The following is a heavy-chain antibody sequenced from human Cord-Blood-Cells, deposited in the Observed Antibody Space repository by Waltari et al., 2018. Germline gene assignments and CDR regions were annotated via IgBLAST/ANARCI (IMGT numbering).Heavy chain of an antibody. CDR3: ARDEHNWNYAHWYFDL. CDR1: GFTVSSHY. Sequence: EVQLVESGGGLVQPGGSLSLLCTASGFTVSSHYMSWVRQAPGKGLEWVSVIYSGGSTYYADSVKGRFTISRDNSKNTLYLQMNSLRAEDTAVYYCARDEHNWNYAHWYFDLWGRGTLVTVSS. J-gene: IGHJ2*01. CDR2: IYSGGST. D-gene: IGHD1-7*01. V-gene: IGHV3-66*01.